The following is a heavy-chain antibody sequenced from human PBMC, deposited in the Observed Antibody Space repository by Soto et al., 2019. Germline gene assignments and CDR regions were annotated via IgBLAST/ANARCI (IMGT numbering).Heavy chain of an antibody. J-gene: IGHJ4*02. Sequence: PGGSLILSCSASGFTFSSYAMSWVRQAPGKGLEWVSAISGSGGSTYYADSVKGRFTISRDNSKNTLYLQMNSLRAEDTAVYYCAKQLDSSSSQNYWGQGTLVTVSS. CDR3: AKQLDSSSSQNY. D-gene: IGHD6-6*01. V-gene: IGHV3-23*01. CDR1: GFTFSSYA. CDR2: ISGSGGST.